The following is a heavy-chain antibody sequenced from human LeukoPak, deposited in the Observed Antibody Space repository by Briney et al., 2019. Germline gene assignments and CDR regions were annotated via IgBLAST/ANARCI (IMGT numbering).Heavy chain of an antibody. CDR3: ARLALWSPFDAFDI. CDR1: GGSISSYY. D-gene: IGHD5-18*01. CDR2: IYYSGST. Sequence: PSETLSLTCTVSGGSISSYYWSWIRQPPGKGLEWIGYIYYSGSTNYNPSLKSRVTISVDTSKNQFSLKLSSVTAADTAVYYCARLALWSPFDAFDIWGQGTMVTVSS. V-gene: IGHV4-59*01. J-gene: IGHJ3*02.